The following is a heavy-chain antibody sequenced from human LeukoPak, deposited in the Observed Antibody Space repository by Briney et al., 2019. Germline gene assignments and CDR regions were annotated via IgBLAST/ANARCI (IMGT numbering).Heavy chain of an antibody. CDR1: GFTFSSYA. J-gene: IGHJ4*02. CDR2: ISSNGGST. Sequence: PGGSLRLSCSASGFTFSSYAMHWVRQAPGKGLEYVSAISSNGGSTYYADSVKGRFTISRDNSKNTLYLQMSSLRAEGTAVYYCVKDDGGYDPYYFDYWGQGTLVTVSS. D-gene: IGHD5-12*01. V-gene: IGHV3-64D*06. CDR3: VKDDGGYDPYYFDY.